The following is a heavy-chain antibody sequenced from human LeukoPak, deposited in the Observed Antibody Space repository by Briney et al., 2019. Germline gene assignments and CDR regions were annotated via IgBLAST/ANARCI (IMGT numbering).Heavy chain of an antibody. V-gene: IGHV3-23*01. D-gene: IGHD1-26*01. CDR3: AKDQSRVGGSDPFGS. J-gene: IGHJ5*01. CDR2: ICGSGDST. Sequence: LSGGSLRLSCAASGFTFTNCAMTWVRQAPGKGLEWVSSICGSGDSTYYAESVKGRFTISRDNSKNTVYLQMNSRSVDATAVYYCAKDQSRVGGSDPFGSCGQRKLVTVSS. CDR1: GFTFTNCA.